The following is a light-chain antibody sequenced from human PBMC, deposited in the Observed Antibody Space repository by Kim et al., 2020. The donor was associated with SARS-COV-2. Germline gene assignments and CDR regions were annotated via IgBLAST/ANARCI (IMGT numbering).Light chain of an antibody. CDR2: DAS. V-gene: IGKV1-5*01. J-gene: IGKJ1*01. CDR1: PSIDTW. Sequence: GDRVTITCRASPSIDTWLAWYQQTPGKAPKRLIYDASSLESGVPSRFSGGGTAAAFTLTITSLQPDDFATYFCQQYKTYPWTFGQGTKGDSK. CDR3: QQYKTYPWT.